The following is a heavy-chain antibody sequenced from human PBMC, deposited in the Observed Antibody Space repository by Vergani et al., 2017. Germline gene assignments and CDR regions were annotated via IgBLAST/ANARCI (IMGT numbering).Heavy chain of an antibody. CDR1: GFTFSSYA. J-gene: IGHJ6*03. Sequence: VQLLESGGGLVQPGGSLRLSCAASGFTFSSYAMSWIRQPPGKGLEWIGEINHSGSTNYNPSLKSRVTISVDTSKNQFSLKLSSVTAADTAVYYCARTLMGDFWSGYWSNYYYYYMDVWGKGTTVTVSS. CDR2: INHSGST. V-gene: IGHV4-34*01. CDR3: ARTLMGDFWSGYWSNYYYYYMDV. D-gene: IGHD3-3*01.